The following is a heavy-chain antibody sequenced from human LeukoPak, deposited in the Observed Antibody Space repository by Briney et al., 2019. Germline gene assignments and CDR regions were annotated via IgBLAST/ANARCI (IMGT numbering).Heavy chain of an antibody. Sequence: GGSLRLSCAASGFTFSSHGMSWVRQAPGKGLEWVSTISGSGDNTYYADSVKGRFTISRDNSKNTLYLQMNSLRAEDTAVYYCATHMVRGDRFDYWGQGTLVTVSS. CDR2: ISGSGDNT. CDR1: GFTFSSHG. J-gene: IGHJ4*02. V-gene: IGHV3-23*01. D-gene: IGHD3-10*01. CDR3: ATHMVRGDRFDY.